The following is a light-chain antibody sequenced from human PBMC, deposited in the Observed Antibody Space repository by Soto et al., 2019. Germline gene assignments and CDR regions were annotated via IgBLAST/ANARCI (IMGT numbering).Light chain of an antibody. V-gene: IGLV1-40*01. Sequence: QSVLTQPPSVSGAPGQRVTISCTGSSSNIGAGYDVHWYQQLPGTAPKLFIYGNSNRPSGVPDRFSGSKSGTSASLAITGLQAEDEADYYCQSYDSSLSGSVVFGGGTKRTVL. J-gene: IGLJ2*01. CDR3: QSYDSSLSGSVV. CDR2: GNS. CDR1: SSNIGAGYD.